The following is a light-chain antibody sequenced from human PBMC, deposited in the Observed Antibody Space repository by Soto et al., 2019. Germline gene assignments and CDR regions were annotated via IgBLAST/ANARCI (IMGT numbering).Light chain of an antibody. CDR1: QSVGSDY. Sequence: EIVLTQSPATLSLSPGERATLSCRASQSVGSDYVAWYQHKPGQAPRLLIFEGSRRTTGVPDRLSGGGSGTDFTLTISRLEPEDFAVYHCQQYYRSPETFGQGTKVDIK. V-gene: IGKV3-20*01. CDR2: EGS. J-gene: IGKJ1*01. CDR3: QQYYRSPET.